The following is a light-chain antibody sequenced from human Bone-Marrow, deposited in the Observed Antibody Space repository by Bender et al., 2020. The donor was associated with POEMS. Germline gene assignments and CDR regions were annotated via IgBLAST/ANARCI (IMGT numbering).Light chain of an antibody. CDR3: QVWDSSTDHPV. CDR2: DDS. Sequence: SYVLTQPPSVSVAPGQTARITCGEDNIGSKTVHWYQEKPGQAPVLVVYDDSDRPPGIPERFSGSNSGNTATLTISRVEAGDEADYYCQVWDSSTDHPVFGGGTKLTVL. V-gene: IGLV3-21*02. CDR1: NIGSKT. J-gene: IGLJ3*02.